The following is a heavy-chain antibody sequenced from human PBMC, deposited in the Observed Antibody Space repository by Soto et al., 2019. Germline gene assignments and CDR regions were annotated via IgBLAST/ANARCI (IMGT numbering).Heavy chain of an antibody. J-gene: IGHJ5*02. V-gene: IGHV1-8*01. Sequence: ASVKVSCKASGYTFTSYDINWVRQATGQGLEWMGWTNPNSGNTGYAQKFQGRVTMTRNTSISTAYMELSSLRSEDTAVYYCARNRRSKGRFLEGNWFDPWGQGTLVTVSS. CDR3: ARNRRSKGRFLEGNWFDP. CDR1: GYTFTSYD. D-gene: IGHD3-3*01. CDR2: TNPNSGNT.